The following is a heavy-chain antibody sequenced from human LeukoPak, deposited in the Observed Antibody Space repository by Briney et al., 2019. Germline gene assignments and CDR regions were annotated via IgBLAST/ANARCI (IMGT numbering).Heavy chain of an antibody. CDR1: GGSISSGGYS. V-gene: IGHV4-30-2*01. CDR2: IYHSGST. J-gene: IGHJ4*02. Sequence: SQTLSLTCAVSGGSISSGGYSWSWIRQPPGKGLEWIGYIYHSGSTYYNPSLKSRVTISVDRSKNQFSLKLSSVTAADTAVYCCARDYCSGGSCQFDYWGQGTLVTVSS. CDR3: ARDYCSGGSCQFDY. D-gene: IGHD2-15*01.